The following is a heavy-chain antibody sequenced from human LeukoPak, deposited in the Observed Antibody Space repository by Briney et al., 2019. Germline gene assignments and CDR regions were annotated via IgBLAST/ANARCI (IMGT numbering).Heavy chain of an antibody. CDR1: GFTLSSYG. CDR3: TKDPLQYGSGSYYFEY. V-gene: IGHV3-30*02. CDR2: IRYDGNNK. D-gene: IGHD3-10*01. Sequence: GGSLRLSCAASGFTLSSYGMHWVRQAPGKGLEWVAFIRYDGNNKYYADSVKGRFTISRDNSKNTLYLQMNSLRAEDTAVYYCTKDPLQYGSGSYYFEYWGQGTLVTVSS. J-gene: IGHJ4*02.